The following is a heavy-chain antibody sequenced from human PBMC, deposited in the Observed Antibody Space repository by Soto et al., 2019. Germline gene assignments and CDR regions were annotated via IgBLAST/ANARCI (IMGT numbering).Heavy chain of an antibody. CDR1: GFTFGDYA. Sequence: GGSLRLSCTASGFTFGDYAMSWVRQAPGKGLEWVGFIRSKAYGGTTEYATSVKGRFTISRDDSKSIAYLQMNSLKTEDTAVYYCARPDDIVVVPDAMGGDYYYGMDVWGQGTTVTVSS. CDR3: ARPDDIVVVPDAMGGDYYYGMDV. V-gene: IGHV3-49*04. D-gene: IGHD2-2*01. CDR2: IRSKAYGGTT. J-gene: IGHJ6*02.